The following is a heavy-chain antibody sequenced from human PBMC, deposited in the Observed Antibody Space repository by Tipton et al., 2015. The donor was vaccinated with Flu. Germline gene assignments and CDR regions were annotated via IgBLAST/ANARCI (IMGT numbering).Heavy chain of an antibody. V-gene: IGHV4-39*07. CDR1: GGSVSSSDCY. CDR3: TRQVEAATRSSS. CDR2: IFHSGTT. Sequence: TLSLTCTVSGGSVSSSDCYWGWVRQPPGKGPEWIGSIFHSGTTYYDLSLQSRVTISVDTSKNQFSLKMKSVTVADTAVYYCTRQVEAATRSSSWGQGTLVTVSS. D-gene: IGHD2-15*01. J-gene: IGHJ4*02.